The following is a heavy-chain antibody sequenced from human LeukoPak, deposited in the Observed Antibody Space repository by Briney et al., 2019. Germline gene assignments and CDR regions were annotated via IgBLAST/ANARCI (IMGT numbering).Heavy chain of an antibody. CDR1: GGSISSSSYY. CDR2: MFYSGKS. J-gene: IGHJ6*03. D-gene: IGHD2-21*02. CDR3: ARALGDRERHYNFYYNMDV. Sequence: PSETLSLTCTVSGGSISSSSYYWGRIRQPPGNGLEYIGSMFYSGKSYYNPSLKSRVTISVDTSKNHFSLQLNSVTAADTAVYYCARALGDRERHYNFYYNMDVWGKGTTVTVSS. V-gene: IGHV4-39*07.